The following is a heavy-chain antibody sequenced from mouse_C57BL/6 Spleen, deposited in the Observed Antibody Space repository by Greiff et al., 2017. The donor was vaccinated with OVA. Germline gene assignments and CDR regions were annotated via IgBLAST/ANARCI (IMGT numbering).Heavy chain of an antibody. V-gene: IGHV1-69*01. J-gene: IGHJ2*01. CDR2: IDPSDSYT. CDR3: ARSNYGSSYG. D-gene: IGHD1-1*01. Sequence: QVQLQQPGAELVMPGASVKLSCKASGYTFTSYWMHWVKQRPGQGLEWIGEIDPSDSYTNYNQKFKGKSTLTVDKSSSTAYMQLSSLTSEDSAVYYCARSNYGSSYGWGQGTTLTVSA. CDR1: GYTFTSYW.